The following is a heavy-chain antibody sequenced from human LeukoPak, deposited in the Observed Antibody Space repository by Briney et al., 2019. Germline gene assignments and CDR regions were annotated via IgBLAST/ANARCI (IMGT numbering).Heavy chain of an antibody. CDR1: GGSIFSYY. J-gene: IGHJ4*02. Sequence: SETLSLTCTVSGGSIFSYYWSWIRQPPGKGLEWIGYIYDTGSTNYNPSLKSRVTMSVDTSKNQFSLKLSSVTAADTAVYYCARDPSYDSGGYYDYWGQGTLVTVSS. CDR2: IYDTGST. V-gene: IGHV4-59*01. D-gene: IGHD3-22*01. CDR3: ARDPSYDSGGYYDY.